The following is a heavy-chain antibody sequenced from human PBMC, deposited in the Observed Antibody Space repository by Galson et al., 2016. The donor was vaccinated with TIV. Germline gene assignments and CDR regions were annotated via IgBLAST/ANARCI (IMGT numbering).Heavy chain of an antibody. CDR2: INHSGRS. D-gene: IGHD6-19*01. V-gene: IGHV4-34*01. J-gene: IGHJ6*03. CDR3: ARGLTPPRGYRSGWYTARSPYYMDV. CDR1: GGSFSGSD. Sequence: ETLSLTCAVYGGSFSGSDWSWIRQPPGKGLEWIGEINHSGRSNYKSSLKSRVTVSVDTSKNQFSLKVSSVTAADTAVSYCARGLTPPRGYRSGWYTARSPYYMDVWGKGTTVTVSS.